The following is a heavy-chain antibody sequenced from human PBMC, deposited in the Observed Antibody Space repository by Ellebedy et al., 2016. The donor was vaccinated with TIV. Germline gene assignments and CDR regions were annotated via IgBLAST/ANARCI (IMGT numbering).Heavy chain of an antibody. CDR3: AGGRYCSGGSCYDVFDY. CDR2: IWYDGSNK. D-gene: IGHD2-15*01. CDR1: GFTFSSYG. J-gene: IGHJ4*02. V-gene: IGHV3-33*01. Sequence: GESLKISCAASGFTFSSYGMHWVRQAPGKGLEWVAVIWYDGSNKFYADSVKGRFTISRDNSKNTLYLQMNSLRAEDTAVYYCAGGRYCSGGSCYDVFDYWGQGTLVTVSS.